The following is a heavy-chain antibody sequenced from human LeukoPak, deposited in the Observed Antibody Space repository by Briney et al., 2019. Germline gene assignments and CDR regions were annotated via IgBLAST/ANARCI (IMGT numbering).Heavy chain of an antibody. Sequence: PGGSLRLSCAASGFTFSSYGMHWVRQAPGKGLEWVAFIRYDGSNKYYADSVKGRFTISRDNSKNTLYLQMNSLRAEDTAVYYCARDLYHYGGNSFDYWGQGTLVTVSS. CDR3: ARDLYHYGGNSFDY. J-gene: IGHJ4*02. CDR1: GFTFSSYG. CDR2: IRYDGSNK. V-gene: IGHV3-30*02. D-gene: IGHD4-23*01.